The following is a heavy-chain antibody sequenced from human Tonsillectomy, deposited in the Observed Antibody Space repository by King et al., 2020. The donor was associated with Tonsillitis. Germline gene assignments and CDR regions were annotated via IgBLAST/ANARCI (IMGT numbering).Heavy chain of an antibody. J-gene: IGHJ2*01. D-gene: IGHD6-19*01. CDR2: IGNDGRLT. V-gene: IGHV3-30*18. CDR1: GFTFSRYG. Sequence: QLGQSGGGVVQPGRSLRLSCAASGFTFSRYGMHWVRQSSCEGLEGVAVIGNDGRLTYYAASGKGRFTLSSDNSENTLYMQMNSLRVEDTAVYYCAKEIKQVAGDWYFDLWGRGTLVIVSS. CDR3: AKEIKQVAGDWYFDL.